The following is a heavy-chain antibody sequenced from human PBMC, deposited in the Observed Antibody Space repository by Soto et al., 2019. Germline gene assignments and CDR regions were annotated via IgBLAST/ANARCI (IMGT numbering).Heavy chain of an antibody. Sequence: GGSLRLSCAASGFTFSSYSMNWVRQAPGKGLEWVSSISSSSSYIYYADSVKGRFTISRDNAKNSLYLQMNSLRAEDTAVYYCAGLVVVPAAITGAADYWGQGTLVTVSS. CDR2: ISSSSSYI. J-gene: IGHJ4*02. CDR3: AGLVVVPAAITGAADY. D-gene: IGHD2-2*02. V-gene: IGHV3-21*01. CDR1: GFTFSSYS.